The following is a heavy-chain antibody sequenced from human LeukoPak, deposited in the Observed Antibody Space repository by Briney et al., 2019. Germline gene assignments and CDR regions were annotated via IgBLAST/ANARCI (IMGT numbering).Heavy chain of an antibody. J-gene: IGHJ5*02. CDR2: ISGSGGST. V-gene: IGHV3-23*01. D-gene: IGHD2-2*01. CDR1: GFTFSSYA. Sequence: PGGSLRLSCAASGFTFSSYAMSWVRQAPGKGLEWVSAISGSGGSTYYADSVKGRFTISRDNSKNTLYLQMNSLRAEDTAVYYCAKCRFGSTSCYGFDWFDPWGQGTLVTVSS. CDR3: AKCRFGSTSCYGFDWFDP.